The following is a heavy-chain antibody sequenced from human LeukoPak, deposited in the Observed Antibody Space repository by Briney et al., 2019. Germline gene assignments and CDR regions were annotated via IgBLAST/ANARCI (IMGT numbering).Heavy chain of an antibody. Sequence: GGSLRLSCAASGFTFSSSAMHWVPQASGIGLVWVGRTRSKANSYATAYAASVNGRITISRDDSKNTAYLQMNSLKSEDTAVYYCTRYSSSSEPAYYYYYMDVWGKGTTVTVSS. CDR3: TRYSSSSEPAYYYYYMDV. CDR2: TRSKANSYAT. V-gene: IGHV3-73*01. D-gene: IGHD6-6*01. J-gene: IGHJ6*03. CDR1: GFTFSSSA.